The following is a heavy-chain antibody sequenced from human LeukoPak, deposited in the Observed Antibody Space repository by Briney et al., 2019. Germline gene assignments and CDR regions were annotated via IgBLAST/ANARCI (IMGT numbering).Heavy chain of an antibody. V-gene: IGHV4-34*01. CDR3: ARYYYYYMDV. CDR1: GGSFSGYY. CDR2: INHSGST. J-gene: IGHJ6*03. Sequence: SETLSLTCAVYGGSFSGYYWSWIRQPPGKGLEWIGEINHSGSTNYNPSLKSRVTISVDTSKNQSSLKLSSVTAADTAVYYCARYYYYYMDVWGKGTTVTVSS.